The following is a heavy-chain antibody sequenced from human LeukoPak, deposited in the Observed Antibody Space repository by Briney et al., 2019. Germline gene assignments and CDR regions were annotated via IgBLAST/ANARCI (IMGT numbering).Heavy chain of an antibody. V-gene: IGHV4-59*12. J-gene: IGHJ4*02. D-gene: IGHD3-22*01. CDR2: IYYTGNT. Sequence: SETLSLTCAVYGGSFSGYYWSWIRQPPGKGLEWIGYIYYTGNTNYNPSLKSRVTISVDTSKNQFSLKLSSVTAADTAVYYCARDNMIVVVTGFDYWGQGTLVTVSS. CDR1: GGSFSGYY. CDR3: ARDNMIVVVTGFDY.